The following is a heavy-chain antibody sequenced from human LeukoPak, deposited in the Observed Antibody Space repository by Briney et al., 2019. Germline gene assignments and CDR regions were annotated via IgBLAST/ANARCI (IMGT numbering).Heavy chain of an antibody. CDR3: AREESMVRGVKFDY. V-gene: IGHV3-30-3*01. CDR2: ISYDGSNK. Sequence: PGGSLRLSCAASGFTFSSYAMHWVRQAPGKGLEWVAVISYDGSNKYYADSVKGRFTISRDNSKNTLYLQMNSLRAEDTAVYYCAREESMVRGVKFDYWGQGTLVTVSS. CDR1: GFTFSSYA. D-gene: IGHD3-10*01. J-gene: IGHJ4*02.